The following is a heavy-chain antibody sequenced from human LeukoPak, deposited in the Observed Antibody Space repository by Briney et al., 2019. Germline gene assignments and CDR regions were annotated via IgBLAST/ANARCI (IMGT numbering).Heavy chain of an antibody. J-gene: IGHJ6*02. D-gene: IGHD5-12*01. CDR3: ARDGVVLGIVATHHYYYYGVDV. V-gene: IGHV1-18*01. Sequence: ASVKVSCKASGYTFTSYGISWVRQAPGQGLEWMGWISAYNGNTNYAQKLQGRVTMTTDTSTSTAYMELRSLRSDDTAVYYCARDGVVLGIVATHHYYYYGVDVWGQGTTVTVSS. CDR1: GYTFTSYG. CDR2: ISAYNGNT.